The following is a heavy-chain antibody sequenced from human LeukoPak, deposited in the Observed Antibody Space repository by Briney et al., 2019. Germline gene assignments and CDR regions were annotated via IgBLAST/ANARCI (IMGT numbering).Heavy chain of an antibody. CDR1: GGSISSYY. V-gene: IGHV4-59*08. Sequence: SETLSLTCTVTGGSISSYYWSWIRQPPGKGLEWIGYIYYSGSTKYNPSLKSRVTISVDTSKNQFSLKLSSVTAADTAVYYCARGARAGYNLEPFDYWGQGTLVTVSS. CDR2: IYYSGST. D-gene: IGHD5-24*01. CDR3: ARGARAGYNLEPFDY. J-gene: IGHJ4*02.